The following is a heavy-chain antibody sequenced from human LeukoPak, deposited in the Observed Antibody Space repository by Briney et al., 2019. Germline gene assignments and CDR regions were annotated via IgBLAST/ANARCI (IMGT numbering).Heavy chain of an antibody. J-gene: IGHJ6*03. CDR3: AKLGGYCSSTSCYLPYYYYYYYMDV. Sequence: PVGSLRLSCAASGFTFSSYAMSWVRQAPGKGLEWVSAISGSGGSTYYADSVKGRFTISRDNSKNTLYLQMNSLRAEDTAVYYCAKLGGYCSSTSCYLPYYYYYYYMDVWGKGTTVTVSS. D-gene: IGHD2-2*01. CDR2: ISGSGGST. CDR1: GFTFSSYA. V-gene: IGHV3-23*01.